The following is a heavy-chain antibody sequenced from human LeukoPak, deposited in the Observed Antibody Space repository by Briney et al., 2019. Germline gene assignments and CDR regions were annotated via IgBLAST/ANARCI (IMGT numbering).Heavy chain of an antibody. CDR2: ISYDGSNK. D-gene: IGHD4-23*01. Sequence: GRSLRLSCAASGFTFSSYGMHWVRQAPGKGLEWVAVISYDGSNKYYADSVKGRFTISRDNSKNTLYLQMNSLRAEDTAVYYCAKDQVYGGNSGPLDYWGQGTLVTVSS. CDR1: GFTFSSYG. V-gene: IGHV3-30*18. CDR3: AKDQVYGGNSGPLDY. J-gene: IGHJ4*02.